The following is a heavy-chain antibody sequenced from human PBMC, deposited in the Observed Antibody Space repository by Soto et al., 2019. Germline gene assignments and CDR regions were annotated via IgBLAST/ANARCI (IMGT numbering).Heavy chain of an antibody. CDR1: GYTFTGDY. V-gene: IGHV1-2*02. J-gene: IGHJ4*02. CDR3: ARYTGSNSLFDS. Sequence: ASVKVSCKASGYTFTGDYLHWVRQAPGQGPEWMAWINPKSGYTKSAQKFQARVTLTRDTSISTAYMELRSLRSEDTAVYFCARYTGSNSLFDSWGQGTLVTVPS. CDR2: INPKSGYT. D-gene: IGHD1-26*01.